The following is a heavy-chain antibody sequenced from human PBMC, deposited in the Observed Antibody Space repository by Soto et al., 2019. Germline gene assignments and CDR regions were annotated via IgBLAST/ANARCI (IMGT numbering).Heavy chain of an antibody. D-gene: IGHD3-22*01. V-gene: IGHV3-33*01. CDR1: GFNFSSYG. CDR3: ARDQTDSGGYSDS. CDR2: IWNDGSNE. Sequence: QVQLVESGGGVVQPGGSLRLSCEASGFNFSSYGIHWVREAPGKGLEWVAIIWNDGSNEYYAVSVKGRFTISRDNSKNTVYMQVSKLRAEDTAVYFCARDQTDSGGYSDSWGQGTLVTVSS. J-gene: IGHJ4*02.